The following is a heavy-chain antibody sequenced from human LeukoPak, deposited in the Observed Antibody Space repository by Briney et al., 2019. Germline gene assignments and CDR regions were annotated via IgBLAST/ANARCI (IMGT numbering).Heavy chain of an antibody. J-gene: IGHJ4*02. CDR1: GFTFSSYW. V-gene: IGHV3-74*01. CDR2: INSDGSST. CDR3: ARLTYYYDSSGYYLDY. D-gene: IGHD3-22*01. Sequence: GGSLRLSCAASGFTFSSYWMHWVCQAPGKGLVWVSRINSDGSSTSYADSVKGRFTISRDNAKNTLYLQMNSLRAEDTAVYYCARLTYYYDSSGYYLDYWGQGTLVTVSS.